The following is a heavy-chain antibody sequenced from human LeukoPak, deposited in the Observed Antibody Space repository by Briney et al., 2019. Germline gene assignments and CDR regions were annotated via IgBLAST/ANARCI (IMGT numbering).Heavy chain of an antibody. CDR1: GGSFSGYY. J-gene: IGHJ4*02. CDR3: ARYYSSTPPYYFDY. D-gene: IGHD6-19*01. V-gene: IGHV4-34*01. Sequence: PSETLSLTCAVYGGSFSGYYWSWIRQPPGKGLEWIGEINHSGSTNYNPSLKSRVTISVDTSKNQFSLKLSSVTAADTAVYYCARYYSSTPPYYFDYWGRGTLVTVSS. CDR2: INHSGST.